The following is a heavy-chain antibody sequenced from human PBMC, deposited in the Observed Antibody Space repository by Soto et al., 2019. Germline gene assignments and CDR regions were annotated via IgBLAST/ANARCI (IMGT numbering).Heavy chain of an antibody. Sequence: QVQLVQSGAEVKKPGASVKVSCKASGYTFTSYYIHWVRQAPGQGLEWMGIINPSGGDTHYAQRFQARVTMTRDTSTSTVYMEMSSLRSEDAAVYYCVRVVSSVWPFDYWGQGTLVTVSS. V-gene: IGHV1-46*01. J-gene: IGHJ4*02. D-gene: IGHD6-19*01. CDR3: VRVVSSVWPFDY. CDR1: GYTFTSYY. CDR2: INPSGGDT.